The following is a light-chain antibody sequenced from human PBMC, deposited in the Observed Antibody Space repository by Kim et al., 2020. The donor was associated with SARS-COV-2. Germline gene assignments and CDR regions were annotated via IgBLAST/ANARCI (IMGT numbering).Light chain of an antibody. V-gene: IGKV3-20*01. Sequence: EVVLTQSPGTLFLSPGERATLSCTASQTINGNYLAWYQQTPGQAPRVLIHGASSRATGIPDRFSGSGSGTDFTLTISRLEPEDFAVYYCQKYGGSPWTFGDRTKVGIK. CDR2: GAS. CDR1: QTINGNY. J-gene: IGKJ1*01. CDR3: QKYGGSPWT.